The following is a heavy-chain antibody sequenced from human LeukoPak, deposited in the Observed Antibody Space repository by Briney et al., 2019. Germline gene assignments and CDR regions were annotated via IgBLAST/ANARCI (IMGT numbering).Heavy chain of an antibody. CDR2: IYTTGTT. J-gene: IGHJ4*02. CDR3: ARDGYTASYYSLDY. D-gene: IGHD1-26*01. Sequence: PSETLSLTCTVSVGSIRGYSWSGIGQPPGKGLNPIGRIYTTGTTNYNPSLKSRVTMSVDVSKNQFSLRLSSVTAADSAVYYCARDGYTASYYSLDYWGQGIQVTVSS. V-gene: IGHV4-4*07. CDR1: VGSIRGYS.